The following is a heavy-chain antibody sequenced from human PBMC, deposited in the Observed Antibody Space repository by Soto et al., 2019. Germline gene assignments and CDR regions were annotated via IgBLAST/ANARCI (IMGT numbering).Heavy chain of an antibody. V-gene: IGHV3-48*02. Sequence: EVQLVESGGDLVQPGGSLRLSCAASGFIFSDYTMTWVRQAPGRGLEFVSHISSSGDAIFYAESVKGRFTVSRDNAKNSLYLQRNSLRDDDTAVYFCARDHGVSTWFVGVYYFFGMDVWGQGTAVTVS. CDR2: ISSSGDAI. CDR1: GFIFSDYT. J-gene: IGHJ6*02. D-gene: IGHD6-13*01. CDR3: ARDHGVSTWFVGVYYFFGMDV.